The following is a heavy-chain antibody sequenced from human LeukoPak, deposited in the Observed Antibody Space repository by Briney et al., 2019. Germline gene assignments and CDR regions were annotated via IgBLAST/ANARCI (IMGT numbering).Heavy chain of an antibody. J-gene: IGHJ6*03. CDR2: IYTSGST. V-gene: IGHV4-61*02. Sequence: SETLSLTCTVSGGSISSGSYYWSWIRQPAGTGLEWIGRIYTSGSTNYNPSLKSRVTISVDTSKNQFSLKLSSVTAADTAVYYCARVGSSGWYNYYYYYMDVWGKGTTVTVSS. CDR1: GGSISSGSYY. CDR3: ARVGSSGWYNYYYYYMDV. D-gene: IGHD6-13*01.